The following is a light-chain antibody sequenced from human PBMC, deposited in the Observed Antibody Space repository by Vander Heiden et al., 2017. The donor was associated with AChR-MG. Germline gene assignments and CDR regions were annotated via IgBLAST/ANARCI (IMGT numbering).Light chain of an antibody. V-gene: IGLV3-1*01. CDR2: QDS. Sequence: SYELTPPPSVSVSPGQTASITCSGDKLEDKYACWYQQKPGQSPVLVIYQDSKRPSGIPERFSGSNSGNTATLTISGTQAMDEADYYCQAWDSSTVVFGGGTKLT. CDR1: KLEDKY. J-gene: IGLJ2*01. CDR3: QAWDSSTVV.